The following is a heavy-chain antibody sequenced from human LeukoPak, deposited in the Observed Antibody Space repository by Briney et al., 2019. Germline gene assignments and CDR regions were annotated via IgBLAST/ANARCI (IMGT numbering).Heavy chain of an antibody. V-gene: IGHV4-59*08. CDR2: IYYSGST. Sequence: TSETLSLTCTVSGGSISSYYWSWIRQPPGKGLEWIGYIYYSGSTNYNPSLKSRVTISVDTSKNQFSLELTSVTAADTAVYYCARAGGAGHSYGSTYFDYWGQGTLVTVSS. CDR1: GGSISSYY. J-gene: IGHJ4*02. D-gene: IGHD5-18*01. CDR3: ARAGGAGHSYGSTYFDY.